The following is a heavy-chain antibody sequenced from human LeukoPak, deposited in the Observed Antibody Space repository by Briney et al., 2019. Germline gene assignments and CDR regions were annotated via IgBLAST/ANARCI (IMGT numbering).Heavy chain of an antibody. CDR3: AKGGLPYSSSSWFDP. CDR2: ISGSGGST. D-gene: IGHD6-6*01. CDR1: GFTFSSYA. J-gene: IGHJ5*02. Sequence: PGGSLRLSCAASGFTFSSYAMSWVRQAPGKGLEWVSAISGSGGSTYYADSVKGRFTISRDNSKNTLYLQMNSLRAEDTAVYYCAKGGLPYSSSSWFDPWGQGTLVAVSS. V-gene: IGHV3-23*01.